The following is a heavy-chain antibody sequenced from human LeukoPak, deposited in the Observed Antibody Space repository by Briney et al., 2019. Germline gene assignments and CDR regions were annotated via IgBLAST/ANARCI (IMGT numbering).Heavy chain of an antibody. D-gene: IGHD2/OR15-2a*01. CDR2: IYYSGST. Sequence: PSETLSLTCTVSGGSISSGDYYWSWIRQPPGKGLEWIGYIYYSGSTYYNPSLKSRVTISVDTSKNQFSLKLSSVTAADTAVYYCARAPPVIVPIDYWGQGTLVTVSS. CDR1: GGSISSGDYY. J-gene: IGHJ4*02. CDR3: ARAPPVIVPIDY. V-gene: IGHV4-30-4*08.